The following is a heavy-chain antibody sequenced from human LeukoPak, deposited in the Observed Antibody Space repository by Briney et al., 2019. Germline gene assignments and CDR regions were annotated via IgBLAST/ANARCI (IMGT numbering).Heavy chain of an antibody. CDR3: AKGRYCSGGSCYSIDYFDY. D-gene: IGHD2-15*01. Sequence: PGGSLRLSCAASGFTFSNYAMHWVRQAPGKGLEWVSGISWNSGSIGYADSVKGRFTISRDNAKNSLYLHMNSLRAEDTALYYCAKGRYCSGGSCYSIDYFDYWGQGTLATVSS. J-gene: IGHJ4*02. V-gene: IGHV3-9*01. CDR2: ISWNSGSI. CDR1: GFTFSNYA.